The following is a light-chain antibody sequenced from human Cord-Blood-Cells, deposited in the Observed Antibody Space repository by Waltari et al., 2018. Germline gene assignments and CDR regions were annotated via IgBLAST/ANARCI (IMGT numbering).Light chain of an antibody. CDR3: QQRSNWPPLT. CDR2: DAS. V-gene: IGKV3-11*01. J-gene: IGKJ4*01. Sequence: EIVLTQSPATLSLSPGERATLYCRASQSVSSYLAWYQQKPGQDPRLLIYDASNRATGIPARFSGSGSGTDFTLTISSLEPEDFAVYYCQQRSNWPPLTVGGGTKVEIK. CDR1: QSVSSY.